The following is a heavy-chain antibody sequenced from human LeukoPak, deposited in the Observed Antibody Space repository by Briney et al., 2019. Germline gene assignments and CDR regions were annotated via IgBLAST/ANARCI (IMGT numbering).Heavy chain of an antibody. CDR3: ARRGGSSGFGTDC. CDR2: IYSGGST. D-gene: IGHD6-19*01. Sequence: GGSLRLSCAASGFTVSSNYMSWVRQAPGKGLEWVSVIYSGGSTYYADSVKGRFTISRDNSKNTLYLQMNSLRAEDTAVYYCARRGGSSGFGTDCWGQGTLVTVSS. CDR1: GFTVSSNY. J-gene: IGHJ4*02. V-gene: IGHV3-53*01.